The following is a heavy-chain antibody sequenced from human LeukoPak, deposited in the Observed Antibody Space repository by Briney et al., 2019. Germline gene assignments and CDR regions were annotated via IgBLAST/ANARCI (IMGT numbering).Heavy chain of an antibody. V-gene: IGHV3-11*01. CDR3: ARDSAAAGSFDY. CDR2: ISSSGSTI. D-gene: IGHD6-13*01. J-gene: IGHJ4*02. Sequence: PGGSLRLSCAASGFTFSDYYMSRIRQAPGKGVEWVSYISSSGSTIYYADSVKGRFTISRDNAKNSLYLQMNSLRAEDTAVYYCARDSAAAGSFDYWGQGTLVTVSS. CDR1: GFTFSDYY.